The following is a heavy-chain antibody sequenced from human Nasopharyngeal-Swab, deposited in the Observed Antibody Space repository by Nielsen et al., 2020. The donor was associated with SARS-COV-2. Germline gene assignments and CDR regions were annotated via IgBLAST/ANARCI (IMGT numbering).Heavy chain of an antibody. Sequence: SETLSLTCTVSGYSISSGYYWGWIRQPPGKGLEWIGSIYHSGSTYYNPSLKSRVTISVDTSKSQFSLKLSSVTAADTAVYYCAREDYGDYYGMDVWGQGTTVTVSS. V-gene: IGHV4-38-2*02. CDR2: IYHSGST. D-gene: IGHD4-17*01. CDR3: AREDYGDYYGMDV. CDR1: GYSISSGYY. J-gene: IGHJ6*02.